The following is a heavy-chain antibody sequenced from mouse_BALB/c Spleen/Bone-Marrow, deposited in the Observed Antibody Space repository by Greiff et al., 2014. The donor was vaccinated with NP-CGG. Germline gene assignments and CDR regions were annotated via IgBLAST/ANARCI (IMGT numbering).Heavy chain of an antibody. CDR1: GFNIKDTY. CDR3: ARRLRSAMDY. J-gene: IGHJ4*01. CDR2: IDPANGNT. D-gene: IGHD1-1*01. Sequence: DVQLQESGAELVKPGASVKLSCTASGFNIKDTYIHWVKQRPEQGLEWIGRIDPANGNTKYDPKFQGKATITADTSSNTAYLQLSSLTSEDTAVYNCARRLRSAMDYWGQGTSVTVSS. V-gene: IGHV14-3*02.